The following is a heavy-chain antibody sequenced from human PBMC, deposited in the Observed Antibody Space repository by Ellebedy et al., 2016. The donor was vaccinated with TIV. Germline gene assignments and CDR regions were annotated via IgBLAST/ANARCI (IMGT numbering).Heavy chain of an antibody. Sequence: GESLKISCAASGFTFSGYGMHWVRQAPGKGLEWVAVISHDGSNEYSADSVRGRFTISRENSKNTLYLQMNSLRAEDTAVYYCARAGTMVRGVYFDYWGQGTLVPVSS. V-gene: IGHV3-30-3*01. D-gene: IGHD3-10*01. CDR2: ISHDGSNE. J-gene: IGHJ4*02. CDR1: GFTFSGYG. CDR3: ARAGTMVRGVYFDY.